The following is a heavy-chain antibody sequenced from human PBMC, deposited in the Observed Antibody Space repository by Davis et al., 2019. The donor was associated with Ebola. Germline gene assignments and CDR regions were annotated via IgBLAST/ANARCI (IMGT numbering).Heavy chain of an antibody. D-gene: IGHD5-12*01. J-gene: IGHJ6*02. CDR2: IDPSDSYT. V-gene: IGHV5-10-1*01. CDR3: ARQSGYESQDYYYGMDV. CDR1: GYIFANYW. Sequence: KVSCKASGYIFANYWIGWVRQKPGKGLEWMGRIDPSDSYTNYSPSFQGHVTISADKSISTAYLQWSSLKASDTAMYYCARQSGYESQDYYYGMDVWGQGTTVTVSS.